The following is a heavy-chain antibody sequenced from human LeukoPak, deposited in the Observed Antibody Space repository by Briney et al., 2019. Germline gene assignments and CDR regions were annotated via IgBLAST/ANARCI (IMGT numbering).Heavy chain of an antibody. CDR2: IYYSGST. Sequence: PSETLSLTCTVSGGSVSSGSYYWSWIRQPPGKGLEWIGYIYYSGSTNYNPSLKSRVTISVDTSKTQFSLKLSSVTAADTAVYYCARARITMVRGGFYGMDVWGKGTTVTVSS. V-gene: IGHV4-61*01. J-gene: IGHJ6*04. CDR3: ARARITMVRGGFYGMDV. CDR1: GGSVSSGSYY. D-gene: IGHD3-10*01.